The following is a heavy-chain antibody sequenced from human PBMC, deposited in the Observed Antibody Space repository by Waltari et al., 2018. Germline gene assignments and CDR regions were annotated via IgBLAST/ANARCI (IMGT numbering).Heavy chain of an antibody. CDR3: GREDYNYVDS. V-gene: IGHV3-48*03. Sequence: EVQLVESGGGLAQPGGSLTLSCAASGFMFSNYEMNWVRQAPGKGLEWVAYISSSDDTIWYADSVKGRFTISRDNGKNSLYLQMNSLRTEDTAVYYCGREDYNYVDSWGQGTLVTVSS. D-gene: IGHD4-4*01. J-gene: IGHJ5*01. CDR1: GFMFSNYE. CDR2: ISSSDDTI.